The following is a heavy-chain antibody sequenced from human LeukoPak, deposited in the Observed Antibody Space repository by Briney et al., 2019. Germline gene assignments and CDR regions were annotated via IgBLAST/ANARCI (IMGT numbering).Heavy chain of an antibody. J-gene: IGHJ4*02. CDR2: ISYDGSNK. V-gene: IGHV3-30*18. CDR3: AKLHNGGDGGGY. Sequence: GGSLRLSCAASGFSFSTYGMHWVRQAPGKGLEWVAVISYDGSNKYYADSVKGRFTISRDNSKSTLYLQMNSLRAEDTAVYYCAKLHNGGDGGGYWGQGTLVTVSS. D-gene: IGHD2-21*02. CDR1: GFSFSTYG.